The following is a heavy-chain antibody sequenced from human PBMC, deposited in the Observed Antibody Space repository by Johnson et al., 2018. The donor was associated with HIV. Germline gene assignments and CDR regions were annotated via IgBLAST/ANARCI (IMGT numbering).Heavy chain of an antibody. Sequence: QVQLVESGGGVVQPGGSLRLSCAASGFTFSSYGMHWVRQAPGKGLEWVAFIRYDGSNKYYAESVKGRFPLSRENSKNTVYLQMNSLRAEDTAVYYCAKDYEWFGEFVDAFDIWGQGTMVTVSS. CDR1: GFTFSSYG. D-gene: IGHD3-10*01. V-gene: IGHV3-30*02. CDR3: AKDYEWFGEFVDAFDI. CDR2: IRYDGSNK. J-gene: IGHJ3*02.